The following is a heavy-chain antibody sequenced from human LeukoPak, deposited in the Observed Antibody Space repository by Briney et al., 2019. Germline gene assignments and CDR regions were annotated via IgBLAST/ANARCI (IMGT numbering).Heavy chain of an antibody. CDR3: ARHPGYYDSSGYPTGFNAFDI. D-gene: IGHD3-22*01. J-gene: IGHJ3*02. CDR1: SGSIFSNNW. CDR2: IFHSGST. Sequence: SETLSLTCAVSSGSIFSNNWWSWVRQPPGKGLEWIGQIFHSGSTSYSPSLKSRVTISVDTSKNQFSLKLSSVTAADTAVYYCARHPGYYDSSGYPTGFNAFDIWGQGTMVTVSS. V-gene: IGHV4-4*02.